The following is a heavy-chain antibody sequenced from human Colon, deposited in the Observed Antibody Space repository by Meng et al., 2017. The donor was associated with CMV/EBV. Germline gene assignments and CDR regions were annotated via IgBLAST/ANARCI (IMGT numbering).Heavy chain of an antibody. V-gene: IGHV4-59*12. J-gene: IGHJ4*02. CDR2: IDYSGST. Sequence: SETLSLTCTVSPGSINSYFWGWIRQPPGKGLEWIATIDYSGSTDYNLSLQRRVTMSVDTSKNQFSLNVTSVTAADTAVYYCMNRAYSQGQDFWGQGMLVTVSS. D-gene: IGHD5-12*01. CDR3: MNRAYSQGQDF. CDR1: PGSINSYF.